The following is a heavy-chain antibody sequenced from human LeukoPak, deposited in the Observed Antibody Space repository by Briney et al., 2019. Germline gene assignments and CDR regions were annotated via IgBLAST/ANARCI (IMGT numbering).Heavy chain of an antibody. CDR1: GFTFSSYG. J-gene: IGHJ4*02. CDR3: ATYEVARPIDY. V-gene: IGHV3-33*01. D-gene: IGHD5-24*01. CDR2: IWYDGSNK. Sequence: GGSLRLSCAASGFTFSSYGMHWVRQAPGKGLEWVAVIWYDGSNKYYADSVKGRFTISRDNSKNTLYLQMNSLRAEDTAAYYCATYEVARPIDYWGQGTLVTVSS.